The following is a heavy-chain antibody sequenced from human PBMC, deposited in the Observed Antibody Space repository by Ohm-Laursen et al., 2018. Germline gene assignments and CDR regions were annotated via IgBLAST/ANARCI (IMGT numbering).Heavy chain of an antibody. J-gene: IGHJ4*02. CDR1: GFTFSSYA. Sequence: SLRLSCSASGFTFSSYAMSWVRQAPGKGLEWVSAISGSGGSTYYADSVKGRFTISRDNSKNTLYLQMNSLRAEDTAVYYCAKELWELLRYFDYWGQGTLVTVSS. CDR3: AKELWELLRYFDY. CDR2: ISGSGGST. V-gene: IGHV3-23*01. D-gene: IGHD1-26*01.